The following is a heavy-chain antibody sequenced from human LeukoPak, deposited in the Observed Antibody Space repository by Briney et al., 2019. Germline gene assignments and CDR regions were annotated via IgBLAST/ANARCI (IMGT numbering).Heavy chain of an antibody. CDR1: GFTFSSYG. D-gene: IGHD3-10*01. CDR2: ISGSGGST. Sequence: PGGSLRLSCAASGFTFSSYGMSWVRQAPGKGLEWVSAISGSGGSTYYADSVKGRFTISRDNAKNSLYLQMNSLRAEDTAVYYCARVDHGSGSFFDYWGQGTLVTVSS. V-gene: IGHV3-23*01. J-gene: IGHJ4*02. CDR3: ARVDHGSGSFFDY.